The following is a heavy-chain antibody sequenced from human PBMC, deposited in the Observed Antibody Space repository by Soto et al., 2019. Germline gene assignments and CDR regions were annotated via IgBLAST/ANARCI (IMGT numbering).Heavy chain of an antibody. J-gene: IGHJ4*02. CDR1: GFNFNTYG. CDR3: ARIQLDTIMALDY. CDR2: IWSDGNNK. V-gene: IGHV3-33*01. Sequence: QVQLVESGGGVVQPGKSLRLSCAASGFNFNTYGFHWVRQAPGKGLEWVAVIWSDGNNKYYADSVKGRFTISRDSSKNTLFLQMNSLTAEDTAVYYCARIQLDTIMALDYWGQGTLVTVSS. D-gene: IGHD1-1*01.